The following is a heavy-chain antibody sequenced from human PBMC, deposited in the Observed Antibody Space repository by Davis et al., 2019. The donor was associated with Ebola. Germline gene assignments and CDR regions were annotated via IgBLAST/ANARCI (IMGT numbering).Heavy chain of an antibody. J-gene: IGHJ4*02. Sequence: PSETLSLTCTVSGGSISSYYWSWIRQPPGKGLEWIGYIYYSGSTNYNPSLKSRVTISVDTSKNQFSLKLSSVTAADTAVYYCARGVGSYSFDYWGQGTLVTVSS. V-gene: IGHV4-59*08. CDR3: ARGVGSYSFDY. CDR2: IYYSGST. CDR1: GGSISSYY. D-gene: IGHD1-26*01.